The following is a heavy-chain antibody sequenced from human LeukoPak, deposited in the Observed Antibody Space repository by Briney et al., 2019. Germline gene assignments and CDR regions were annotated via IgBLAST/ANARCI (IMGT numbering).Heavy chain of an antibody. CDR2: IYTSGST. D-gene: IGHD3-22*01. J-gene: IGHJ3*02. V-gene: IGHV4-61*02. CDR1: GGSISSGSYY. Sequence: SQTLSLTCTVSGGSISSGSYYWSWIRQPAGKGLEWIGRIYTSGSTNCNPSLKSRVTISVDTSKNQFSLELSSVTAADTAVYYCGRGIITMIVDDAFDIWGQGTMVTVSS. CDR3: GRGIITMIVDDAFDI.